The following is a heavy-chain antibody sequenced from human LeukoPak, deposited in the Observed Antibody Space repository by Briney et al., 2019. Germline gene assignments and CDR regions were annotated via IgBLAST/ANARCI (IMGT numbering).Heavy chain of an antibody. CDR2: ISYDGSNK. D-gene: IGHD3-10*01. J-gene: IGHJ4*02. CDR1: GFTFDDYA. CDR3: ANYGSAYYFDY. V-gene: IGHV3-30*18. Sequence: GGSLRLSCAASGFTFDDYAMHWVRQAPGKGLEWVAVISYDGSNKYYADSVKGRFTISRDNSKNTLYLQMNSLRAEDTAVYYCANYGSAYYFDYWGQGTLVTVSS.